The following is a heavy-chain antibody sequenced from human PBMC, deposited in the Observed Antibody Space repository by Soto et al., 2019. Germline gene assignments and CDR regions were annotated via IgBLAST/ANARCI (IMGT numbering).Heavy chain of an antibody. CDR2: IWWDGSEK. Sequence: QVQVVESGGGVVQPGRSLRLSCAASGFIFSTYAMHWVRQAPGKGLEWVAAIWWDGSEKYYADSVKGRFTISRDNSRNTLYLQMTSLRAEDTAVYYCATSRPPDPHGFDSWGQGTLVTVSS. CDR1: GFIFSTYA. J-gene: IGHJ4*02. CDR3: ATSRPPDPHGFDS. V-gene: IGHV3-33*01.